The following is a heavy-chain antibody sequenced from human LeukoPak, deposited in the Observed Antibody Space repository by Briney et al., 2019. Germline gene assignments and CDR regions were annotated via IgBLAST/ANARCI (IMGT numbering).Heavy chain of an antibody. CDR3: AREIGSSSWPFDY. V-gene: IGHV3-21*01. CDR1: GFTFSSYS. Sequence: PGGSLRLSCAASGFTFSSYSMNRVRQAPGKGLEWVSSISSSSSYIYYADSVKGRFTISRDNAKNSLYLQMNSLRAEDTAVYYCAREIGSSSWPFDYWGQGTLVTVSS. CDR2: ISSSSSYI. J-gene: IGHJ4*02. D-gene: IGHD6-13*01.